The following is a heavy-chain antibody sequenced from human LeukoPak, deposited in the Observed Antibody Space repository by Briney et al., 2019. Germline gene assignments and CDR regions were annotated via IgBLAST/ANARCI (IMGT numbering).Heavy chain of an antibody. J-gene: IGHJ6*02. V-gene: IGHV4-4*07. D-gene: IGHD4-17*01. CDR2: IYTSGST. Sequence: PSETLSLTCTVSGGSISSYYWSWIRQPAGKGLEWIGRIYTSGSTNYNPSLKSRVTMSVDTSKNQFSLKLSSVTAADTAVYYCARDAVGPSGLPYGMDVWGQGTTVTVSS. CDR3: ARDAVGPSGLPYGMDV. CDR1: GGSISSYY.